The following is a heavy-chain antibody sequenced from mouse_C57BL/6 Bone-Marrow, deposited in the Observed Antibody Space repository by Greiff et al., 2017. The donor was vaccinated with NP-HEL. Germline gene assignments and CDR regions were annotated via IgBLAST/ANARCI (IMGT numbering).Heavy chain of an antibody. D-gene: IGHD1-1*01. CDR2: INPSNGCT. CDR3: ARLYYGSSYYAMDY. Sequence: QVQLQQPGTELVKPGASVKLSCKASGYTFTSYWMHWVKQRPGQGLEWIGNINPSNGCTNYNEKFKCKAKLTVYKSSSQAYMQLSSLTSDDSAVYYCARLYYGSSYYAMDYWGQGTSVTVSS. V-gene: IGHV1-53*01. CDR1: GYTFTSYW. J-gene: IGHJ4*01.